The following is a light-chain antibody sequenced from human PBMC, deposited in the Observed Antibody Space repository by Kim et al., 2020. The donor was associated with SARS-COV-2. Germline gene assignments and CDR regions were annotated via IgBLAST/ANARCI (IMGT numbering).Light chain of an antibody. Sequence: DIQMTQSPSTLSASVGDRVTITCRASQSISNWLAWYQQKPGKAPKLLIYDASSLGSGVPSRISGSGSGTEFTLAISSLQFDDFATYYCQQYNSYPLTFGGGTKVDIK. CDR3: QQYNSYPLT. CDR2: DAS. CDR1: QSISNW. J-gene: IGKJ4*01. V-gene: IGKV1-5*01.